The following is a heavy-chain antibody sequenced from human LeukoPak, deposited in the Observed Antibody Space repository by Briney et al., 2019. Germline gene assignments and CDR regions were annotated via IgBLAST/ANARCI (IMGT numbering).Heavy chain of an antibody. V-gene: IGHV4-39*01. J-gene: IGHJ4*02. CDR2: IYSSGST. Sequence: PSETLSLTCTVSGGSISSSSYYWGWIRQPPGKGLEWIGSIYSSGSTNYNPSLKSRVSISVDTSKNQFSLKLSSVTAADTAVYCCARQGADDRSIVGAANFDFWGQGALVTVSS. D-gene: IGHD1-26*01. CDR3: ARQGADDRSIVGAANFDF. CDR1: GGSISSSSYY.